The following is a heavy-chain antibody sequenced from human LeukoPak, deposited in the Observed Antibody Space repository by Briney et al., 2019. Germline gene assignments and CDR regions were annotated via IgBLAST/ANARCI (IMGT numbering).Heavy chain of an antibody. V-gene: IGHV3-53*01. CDR3: ARVLSVSYCDS. CDR2: IYSGGTT. CDR1: GFTVSSNY. J-gene: IGHJ4*02. D-gene: IGHD2/OR15-2a*01. Sequence: GGSLRLSCAASGFTVSSNYMSWVRQAPGKGLEWVSVIYSGGTTYYADSVKGRFTISRDNSKNMLYLQMNSLRGEDTAVYYCARVLSVSYCDSWGQGTLVTVSS.